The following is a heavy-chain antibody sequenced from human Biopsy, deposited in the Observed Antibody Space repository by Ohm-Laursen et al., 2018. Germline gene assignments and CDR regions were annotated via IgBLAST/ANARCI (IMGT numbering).Heavy chain of an antibody. CDR1: GVSISGFH. Sequence: SVTLSLTCTVSGVSISGFHWGWIRKSPGQGLVWLAYISYTGGITSNPSLNGRVTMSLDTSKNQFFLRLIYVTAADTAVYYYARMPHFEYWGQGILVTVSS. V-gene: IGHV4-59*01. D-gene: IGHD2-2*01. CDR2: ISYTGGI. CDR3: ARMPHFEY. J-gene: IGHJ4*02.